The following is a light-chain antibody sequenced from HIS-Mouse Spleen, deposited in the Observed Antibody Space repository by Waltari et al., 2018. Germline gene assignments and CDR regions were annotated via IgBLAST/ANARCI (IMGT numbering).Light chain of an antibody. CDR1: QSVLYSSNNKNY. J-gene: IGKJ3*01. Sequence: DIVMTQSPDSLAVSLGERATINCKSSQSVLYSSNNKNYLAWYQQKPGQPPKLLIYWASTRESGVPDRFSGSKSGNTASLTISGLQAEDEADYYCCSYAGSYTGVFGTGT. CDR2: WAS. CDR3: CSYAGSYTGV. V-gene: IGKV4-1*01.